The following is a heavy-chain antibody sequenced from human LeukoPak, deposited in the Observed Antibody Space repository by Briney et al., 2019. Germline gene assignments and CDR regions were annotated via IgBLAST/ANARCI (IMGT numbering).Heavy chain of an antibody. CDR1: GFPFSSYT. V-gene: IGHV3-30-3*01. Sequence: PGGSLRLSCAASGFPFSSYTLHWVRQAPGKGLEWVAVLSYDGNNNYYADSVKGRFIISRDNAKNSLYPQMNSLRAEDTAVYYCARDVRYYYGSGSRNYFDYWGQGTLVTVSS. D-gene: IGHD3-10*01. J-gene: IGHJ4*02. CDR2: LSYDGNNN. CDR3: ARDVRYYYGSGSRNYFDY.